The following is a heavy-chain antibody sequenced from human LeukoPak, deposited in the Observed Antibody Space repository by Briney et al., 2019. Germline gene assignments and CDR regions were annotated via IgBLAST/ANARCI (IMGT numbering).Heavy chain of an antibody. CDR2: INHSGST. Sequence: SEILSLTCAVYGGSFSGYYWSWIRQPPGKGLEWIGEINHSGSTNYNPSLKSRVTISVDTSKNQFSLKLSSVTAVDTAVYYCARGDSSGWYRDAFDIWGQGTMVTVCS. V-gene: IGHV4-34*01. CDR3: ARGDSSGWYRDAFDI. J-gene: IGHJ3*02. CDR1: GGSFSGYY. D-gene: IGHD6-19*01.